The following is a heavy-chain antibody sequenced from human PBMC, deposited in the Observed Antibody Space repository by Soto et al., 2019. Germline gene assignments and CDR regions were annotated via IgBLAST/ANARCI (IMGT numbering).Heavy chain of an antibody. J-gene: IGHJ6*03. CDR3: AKDGDLRYFDWLADYYYMDV. D-gene: IGHD3-9*01. V-gene: IGHV3-23*01. Sequence: PGGSLRLSCAASGFTFSSYAMSWVRQAPGKGLEWVSAISGSGGSTYYADSVKGRFTISRDNSKNTLYLQMNSLRAEDTAVYYCAKDGDLRYFDWLADYYYMDVWGKGTTVTVPS. CDR2: ISGSGGST. CDR1: GFTFSSYA.